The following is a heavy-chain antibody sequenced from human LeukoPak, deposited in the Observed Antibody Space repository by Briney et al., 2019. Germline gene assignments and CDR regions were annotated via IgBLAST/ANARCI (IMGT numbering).Heavy chain of an antibody. Sequence: MAGGSLRLSCVPSGLTFSRCSMHWVRPPPGKGLEWVSSISSSGSSMYYADSVRGRFTISRDNTKNSLYLQMTSLRPEDTAVYYCATNFGDYFDYWGQGTLVTVSS. V-gene: IGHV3-21*01. J-gene: IGHJ4*02. CDR3: ATNFGDYFDY. D-gene: IGHD4-17*01. CDR1: GLTFSRCS. CDR2: ISSSGSSM.